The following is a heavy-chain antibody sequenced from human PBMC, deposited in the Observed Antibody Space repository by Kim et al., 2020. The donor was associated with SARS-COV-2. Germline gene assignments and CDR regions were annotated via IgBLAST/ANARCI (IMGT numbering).Heavy chain of an antibody. D-gene: IGHD3-10*01. CDR2: ISYDGSNK. CDR1: GFTFSSYA. CDR3: ARALLLWFGESEKPDAFDI. J-gene: IGHJ3*02. Sequence: GGSLRLSCAASGFTFSSYAMHWVRQAPGKGLEWVAVISYDGSNKYYADSVKGRFTISRDNSKNTLYLQMNSLRAEDTAVYYCARALLLWFGESEKPDAFDIWGQGTMVTVSS. V-gene: IGHV3-30*04.